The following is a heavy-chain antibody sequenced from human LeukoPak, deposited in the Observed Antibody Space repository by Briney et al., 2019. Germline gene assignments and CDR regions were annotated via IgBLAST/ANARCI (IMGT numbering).Heavy chain of an antibody. Sequence: GSLRLSCAASGFTFSSYAMSWVRQAPGKGLEWIGSIYYSGSTYYNPSLKSRVTISVDTSKNQFSLKLSSVTAADTAVYYCARRPYSSGWYGDWGQGTLVTVSS. CDR1: GFTFSSYA. D-gene: IGHD6-19*01. J-gene: IGHJ4*02. CDR3: ARRPYSSGWYGD. CDR2: IYYSGST. V-gene: IGHV4-38-2*01.